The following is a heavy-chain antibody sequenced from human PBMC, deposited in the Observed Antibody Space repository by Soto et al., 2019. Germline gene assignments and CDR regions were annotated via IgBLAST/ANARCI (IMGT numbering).Heavy chain of an antibody. CDR1: GYTFTSYA. D-gene: IGHD3-22*01. V-gene: IGHV1-3*01. Sequence: GASVKVSCKASGYTFTSYAMHWVRQAPGQRLEWMGWINAGNGNTKYSQKFQGRVTITRDTSASTAYMELSSLRSEDTAVYYCASIGRYDSSGYYFDYWGQGTLVTVSS. CDR3: ASIGRYDSSGYYFDY. CDR2: INAGNGNT. J-gene: IGHJ4*02.